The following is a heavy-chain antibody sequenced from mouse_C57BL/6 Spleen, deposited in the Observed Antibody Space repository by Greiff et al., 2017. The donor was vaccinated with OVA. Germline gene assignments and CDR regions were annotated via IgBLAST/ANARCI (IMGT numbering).Heavy chain of an antibody. J-gene: IGHJ4*01. V-gene: IGHV1-4*01. CDR1: GYTFTSYT. CDR2: INPSSGYT. CDR3: ARTGYYSHWGAMDY. Sequence: QVQLQQSGAELARPGASVKMSCKASGYTFTSYTMHWVKQRPGQGLEWIGYINPSSGYTKYNQKFKDKATLTADKSSSTAYMQLSSLTSEDSAVYYCARTGYYSHWGAMDYWGQGTSVTVSS. D-gene: IGHD2-12*01.